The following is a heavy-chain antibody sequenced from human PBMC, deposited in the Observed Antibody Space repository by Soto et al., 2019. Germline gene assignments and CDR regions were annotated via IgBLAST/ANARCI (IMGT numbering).Heavy chain of an antibody. J-gene: IGHJ6*02. CDR3: AIAPRVAMAGMDYYYYGMDV. CDR1: GASFSGYY. CDR2: IDHSGGT. V-gene: IGHV4-34*01. D-gene: IGHD6-19*01. Sequence: SETLSLTCAVYGASFSGYYWSWIRQPPGKGLEWIGEIDHSGGTKGNPSLESRVTISLDTSKNQFSLKLSSVTAADTAVYYCAIAPRVAMAGMDYYYYGMDVWGQGNTVTVSS.